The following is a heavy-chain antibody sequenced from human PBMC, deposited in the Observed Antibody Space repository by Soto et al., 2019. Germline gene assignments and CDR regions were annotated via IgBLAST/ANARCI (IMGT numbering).Heavy chain of an antibody. CDR2: IWYDGSNK. J-gene: IGHJ6*02. CDR3: ARDLGWELYNGMDV. CDR1: GFTFSSYG. V-gene: IGHV3-33*01. Sequence: GGSLRLSCAASGFTFSSYGMHWVRQAPGKGLEWVAVIWYDGSNKYYADSVKGRFTISRDNSKNTLYLQMNSLRAEDTAVHYCARDLGWELYNGMDVWGQGTTVTVSS. D-gene: IGHD1-26*01.